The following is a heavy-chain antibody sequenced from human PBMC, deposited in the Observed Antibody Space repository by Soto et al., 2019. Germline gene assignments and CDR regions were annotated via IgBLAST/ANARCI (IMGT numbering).Heavy chain of an antibody. Sequence: SVKVSCKASGGTFSTYAISWVRQAPGQGLEWMGGTIPMFGTANYAQKFQGRVTITADESTSTAYMELSSLRSEDTAVYYCARDLGNKHYYYFYWGQRTPVTVSS. CDR2: TIPMFGTA. CDR3: ARDLGNKHYYYFY. J-gene: IGHJ4*02. CDR1: GGTFSTYA. D-gene: IGHD2-21*02. V-gene: IGHV1-69*13.